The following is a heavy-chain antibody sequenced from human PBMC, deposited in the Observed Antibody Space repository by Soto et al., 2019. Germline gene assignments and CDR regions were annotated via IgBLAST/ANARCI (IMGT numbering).Heavy chain of an antibody. CDR2: IYYSGST. J-gene: IGHJ1*01. V-gene: IGHV4-59*01. Sequence: PSETLSLTCTVSGGSISSYYWSWIRQPPGKGLEWIGYIYYSGSTNYNPSLKSRVTISVDTSKNQFSLKLSSVTAADTAVYYCARVEYCGSSGWYRGEYLHHWGQGTLVTVSS. CDR3: ARVEYCGSSGWYRGEYLHH. CDR1: GGSISSYY. D-gene: IGHD6-19*01.